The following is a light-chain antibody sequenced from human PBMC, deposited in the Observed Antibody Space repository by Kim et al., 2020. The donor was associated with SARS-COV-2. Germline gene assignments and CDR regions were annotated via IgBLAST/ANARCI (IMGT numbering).Light chain of an antibody. CDR1: QSVSSY. J-gene: IGKJ5*01. CDR3: QQRSNWPRIT. CDR2: DAS. Sequence: EIVLTQSPATLSLSPGERATLSCRASQSVSSYLAGYQQKPGQAPRLLIYDASNRATGIPARFSGSVSVTDFTLTISSLEPEDFAVYYCQQRSNWPRITFGQGTRLEIK. V-gene: IGKV3-11*01.